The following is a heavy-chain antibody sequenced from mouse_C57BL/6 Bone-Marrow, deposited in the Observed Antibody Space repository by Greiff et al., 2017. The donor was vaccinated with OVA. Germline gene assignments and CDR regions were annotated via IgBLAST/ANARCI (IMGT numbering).Heavy chain of an antibody. CDR2: IYPRSGNT. D-gene: IGHD2-4*01. J-gene: IGHJ4*01. CDR1: GYTFTSYG. V-gene: IGHV1-81*01. Sequence: QVQLQQSGAELARPGASVKLSCKASGYTFTSYGISWVKQRTGQGLEWIGEIYPRSGNTYYNEKFKGKATLTADKSSSTAYMELRSLTSEDSAVYFCAREVGLRRVCYAMDYWGQGTSVTVSS. CDR3: AREVGLRRVCYAMDY.